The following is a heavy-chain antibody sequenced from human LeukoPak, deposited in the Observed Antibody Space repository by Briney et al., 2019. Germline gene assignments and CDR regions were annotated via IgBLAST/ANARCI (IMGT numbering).Heavy chain of an antibody. CDR2: INSDGINT. V-gene: IGHV3-74*01. Sequence: GGSLRLSCAASGFTFSNYWMHWVRQAPGKGLVWVSRINSDGINTSYADSVKGRFTISRDNAKNSLYLQMNSLRAEDTAVYYCARGEVLDPQYGSDAFDIWGQGTMVTVSS. CDR1: GFTFSNYW. CDR3: ARGEVLDPQYGSDAFDI. D-gene: IGHD2/OR15-2a*01. J-gene: IGHJ3*02.